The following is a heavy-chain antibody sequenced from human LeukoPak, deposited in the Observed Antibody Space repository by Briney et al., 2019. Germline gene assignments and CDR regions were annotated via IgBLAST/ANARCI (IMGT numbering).Heavy chain of an antibody. CDR3: ARNGCSSGICKTE. CDR1: GGSISSGSYY. CDR2: IYTSGST. Sequence: SETLSLTCTVSGGSISSGSYYWSWIRQPAGKGLEWIGRIYTSGSTNYNPSLKSRVTISVDTSKNQFSLKLSSVTAADTAVYYCARNGCSSGICKTEWGQGTLVTVSS. D-gene: IGHD2-2*01. V-gene: IGHV4-61*02. J-gene: IGHJ4*02.